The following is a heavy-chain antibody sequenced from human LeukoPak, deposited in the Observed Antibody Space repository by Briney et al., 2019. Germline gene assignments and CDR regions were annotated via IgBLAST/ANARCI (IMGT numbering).Heavy chain of an antibody. J-gene: IGHJ4*02. CDR1: GYTFTSYG. D-gene: IGHD6-19*01. CDR3: ARGLSSGWFGGRYFDY. V-gene: IGHV1-18*01. CDR2: ISAYNGNT. Sequence: ASVKVSCKASGYTFTSYGISWVRQAPGQGLEWMGWISAYNGNTNYAQKLQGRVTMTTDTSTSTAYMELRSLRSDDTAVYYCARGLSSGWFGGRYFDYWGQGTLVTVSS.